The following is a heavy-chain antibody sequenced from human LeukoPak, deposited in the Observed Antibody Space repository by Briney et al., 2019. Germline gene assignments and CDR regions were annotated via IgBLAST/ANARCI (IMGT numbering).Heavy chain of an antibody. CDR3: VKGVYSTGWYADY. Sequence: GGSLRLSCAASGFTFSSYGMHWVRQAPGKGLEWVAVISFDGSKKYYADSVKGRFTISRDNSKNTLFVQMNSLRNEDTAVYYCVKGVYSTGWYADYWGQGTLVTVSS. J-gene: IGHJ4*02. CDR1: GFTFSSYG. CDR2: ISFDGSKK. D-gene: IGHD6-19*01. V-gene: IGHV3-30*18.